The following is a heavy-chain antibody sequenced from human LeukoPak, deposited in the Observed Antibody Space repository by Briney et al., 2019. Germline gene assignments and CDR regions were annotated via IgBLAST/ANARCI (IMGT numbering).Heavy chain of an antibody. CDR2: ISYDGSNK. V-gene: IGHV3-30*04. CDR1: VFTYIRYT. J-gene: IGHJ4*02. CDR3: ASCLQPLRVPGVISDY. Sequence: GGGLRLSRAASVFTYIRYTLHGVRPAPGRGGEGVAVISYDGSNKYYADSLKEGCTNSRHNPKNTLYLERNILTAEAPPGYYFASCLQPLRVPGVISDYWGQGTLVTVSS. D-gene: IGHD3-10*01.